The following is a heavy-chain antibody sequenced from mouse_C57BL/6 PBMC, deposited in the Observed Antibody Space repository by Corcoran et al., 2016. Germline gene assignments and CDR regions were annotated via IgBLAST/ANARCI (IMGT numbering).Heavy chain of an antibody. V-gene: IGHV1-75*01. CDR3: ASPHGSSYDWYFDV. D-gene: IGHD1-1*01. CDR1: GYTFTDYY. Sequence: QVQLQQSGPELVKPGASVKISCKASGYTFTDYYINWVKQRPGQGLEWIGWIFPGSGSTYYNEKFKGKATLTVDKSSSTAYMLLSSLTSEDSAVYFCASPHGSSYDWYFDVWGTGTTVTVSS. J-gene: IGHJ1*03. CDR2: IFPGSGST.